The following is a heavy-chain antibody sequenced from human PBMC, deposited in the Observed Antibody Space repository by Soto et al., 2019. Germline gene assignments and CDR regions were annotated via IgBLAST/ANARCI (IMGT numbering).Heavy chain of an antibody. CDR1: GFTFSSYS. D-gene: IGHD6-19*01. Sequence: EVQLVESGGGLVKPGGSLRLSCAASGFTFSSYSMNWVRQAPGKGLEWVSSISSSSSYIYYADSVKGRFTISRDNAKNSLYLQLNSLRAEDTAVYYCARVGIAVAGMLWGQGTLVTVSS. CDR2: ISSSSSYI. J-gene: IGHJ4*02. V-gene: IGHV3-21*01. CDR3: ARVGIAVAGML.